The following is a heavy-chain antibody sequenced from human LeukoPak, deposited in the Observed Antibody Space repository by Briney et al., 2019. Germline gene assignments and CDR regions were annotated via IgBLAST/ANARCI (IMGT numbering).Heavy chain of an antibody. CDR2: ISGSGGST. V-gene: IGHV3-23*01. CDR3: AGDPYSNSWYYFDY. D-gene: IGHD6-13*01. Sequence: GGSLRLSCAASGFTFSSYGMSWVRQAPGKGLEWVSAISGSGGSTYYADSVKGRFTISRDNARNSLYLQMNSLRAEDTGVYFCAGDPYSNSWYYFDYWGQGVLVTVSS. CDR1: GFTFSSYG. J-gene: IGHJ4*02.